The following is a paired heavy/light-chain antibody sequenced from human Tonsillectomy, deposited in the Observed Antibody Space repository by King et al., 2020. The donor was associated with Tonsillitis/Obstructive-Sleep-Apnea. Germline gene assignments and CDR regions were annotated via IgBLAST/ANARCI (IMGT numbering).Heavy chain of an antibody. V-gene: IGHV3-33*01. CDR2: IWYDGSNK. CDR1: GFTFSSYG. CDR3: ARDSPREAYCSGGSCPLWFDP. D-gene: IGHD2-15*01. Sequence: QVQLVESGGGVVQPGRSLRLSCAASGFTFSSYGMHWVRQAPGKGLEWVAVIWYDGSNKYYADSVKGRFTISRDNSKNTLYLQMNSLRAEDTAVYYCARDSPREAYCSGGSCPLWFDPWGQGTLVTVSS. J-gene: IGHJ5*02.
Light chain of an antibody. Sequence: DIQMTQSPSSLSASVGDRVTITCQASQDISNYLNWYQQKPGKAPKLLIYDASNLETGVPSRFSGSGSGTDFTFTISSLQPEDIATYYCQQYDNLFPMYTFGQGTKLEIK. CDR3: QQYDNLFPMYT. CDR1: QDISNY. CDR2: DAS. V-gene: IGKV1-33*01. J-gene: IGKJ2*01.